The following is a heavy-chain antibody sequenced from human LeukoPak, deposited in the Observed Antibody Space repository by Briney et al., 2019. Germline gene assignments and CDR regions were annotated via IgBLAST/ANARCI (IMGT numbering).Heavy chain of an antibody. V-gene: IGHV5-51*01. CDR2: IYPGDSDT. Sequence: GESLKISCKGSGYRFTSYWIGWVRPMPGKGLEWMGIIYPGDSDTRYSPSFQGQVTISADKSISTAYLQWSSLKASDTAMYYCARQLNYDFWSGYVYYFDYWGQGTLVTVSS. D-gene: IGHD3-3*01. CDR1: GYRFTSYW. CDR3: ARQLNYDFWSGYVYYFDY. J-gene: IGHJ4*02.